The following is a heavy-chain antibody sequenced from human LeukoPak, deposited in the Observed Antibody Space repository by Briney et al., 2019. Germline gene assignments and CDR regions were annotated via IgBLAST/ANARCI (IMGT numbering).Heavy chain of an antibody. V-gene: IGHV3-30-3*01. J-gene: IGHJ5*01. CDR2: ISKDGSIK. CDR3: ARDTGPTTFDS. Sequence: GGPLRLSCAASGFSFSTSAMHWVRQAPGKGLEWVSVISKDGSIKSYADSVKGRLTISRDNSENMLYLNLNSLKTEDTAVYYCARDTGPTTFDSWGQGTLVTVSS. CDR1: GFSFSTSA. D-gene: IGHD4-17*01.